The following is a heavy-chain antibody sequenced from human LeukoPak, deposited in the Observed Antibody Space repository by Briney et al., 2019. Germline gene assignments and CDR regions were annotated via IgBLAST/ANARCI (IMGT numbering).Heavy chain of an antibody. Sequence: PGGSLRLSCAASGFTFDDYAMHWVRQAPGKGLEWVSGISWNSGSIGYADSVKGRFTISRDNAKNSLYLQMNSLRAEDTALYYCAKDILPGYYGSGSYYSSHFDYWGQGTLVTVSS. CDR3: AKDILPGYYGSGSYYSSHFDY. CDR2: ISWNSGSI. D-gene: IGHD3-10*01. CDR1: GFTFDDYA. J-gene: IGHJ4*02. V-gene: IGHV3-9*01.